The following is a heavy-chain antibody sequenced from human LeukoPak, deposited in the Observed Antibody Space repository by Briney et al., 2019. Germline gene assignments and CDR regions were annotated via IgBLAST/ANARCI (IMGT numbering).Heavy chain of an antibody. CDR3: AKDSPIWFGERYYFDY. V-gene: IGHV3-30*18. D-gene: IGHD3-10*01. CDR2: ISYDGSNK. J-gene: IGHJ4*02. CDR1: GFTFSSYG. Sequence: GRSLRLSCAASGFTFSSYGMHWVRQAPGKGLEWVAVISYDGSNKYYADSVKGRFTISRDNSKNTLYLQMNSLRAEDTAVYYCAKDSPIWFGERYYFDYWGQGTLVTVSS.